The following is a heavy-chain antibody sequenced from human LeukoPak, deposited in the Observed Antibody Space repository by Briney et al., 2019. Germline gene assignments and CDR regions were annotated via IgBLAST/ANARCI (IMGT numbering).Heavy chain of an antibody. CDR1: GGTFSSYA. Sequence: ASVKVSCKASGGTFSSYAISWVRQAPGQGLEWMGWINPNSGGTNYAQKFQGWVTMTGDTSISTAYMELSRLRSDDTAVYYCARGSGVVVAAIGQFWFDPWGQGTLVTVSS. D-gene: IGHD2-15*01. CDR3: ARGSGVVVAAIGQFWFDP. V-gene: IGHV1-2*04. J-gene: IGHJ5*02. CDR2: INPNSGGT.